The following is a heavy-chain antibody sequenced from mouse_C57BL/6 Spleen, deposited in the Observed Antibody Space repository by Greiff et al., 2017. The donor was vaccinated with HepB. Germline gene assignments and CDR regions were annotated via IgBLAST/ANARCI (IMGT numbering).Heavy chain of an antibody. CDR1: GYTFTSYW. CDR2: IYPGSGST. Sequence: QVQLQQSGAELVKPGASVKMSCKASGYTFTSYWITWVKQRPGQGLEWIGDIYPGSGSTNYNEKFKSKATLTVDTSSSTAYMQLSSLTSEDSAVYYCARGGRPHYYAMDYWGQGTSVTVSS. CDR3: ARGGRPHYYAMDY. J-gene: IGHJ4*01. V-gene: IGHV1-55*01. D-gene: IGHD6-1*01.